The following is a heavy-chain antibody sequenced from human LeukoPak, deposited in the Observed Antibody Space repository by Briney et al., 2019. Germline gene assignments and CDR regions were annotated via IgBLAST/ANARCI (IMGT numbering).Heavy chain of an antibody. CDR2: IRYDGSNK. V-gene: IGHV3-30*02. J-gene: IGHJ4*02. CDR1: GFTFSSYG. D-gene: IGHD6-13*01. CDR3: AKDQSNSWYNFDY. Sequence: SGGSLRLSCAASGFTFSSYGMHWVRQAPGKGLEWVAFIRYDGSNKYYADSVKGRFTISRDNSKNTLYLQMNSLRAEDTAVYYCAKDQSNSWYNFDYWGQGTLVTVSS.